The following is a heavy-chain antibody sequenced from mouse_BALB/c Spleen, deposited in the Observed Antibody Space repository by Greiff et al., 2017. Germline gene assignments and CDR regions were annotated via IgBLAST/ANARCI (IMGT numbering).Heavy chain of an antibody. J-gene: IGHJ3*01. CDR3: ARGGEGWFAY. CDR1: GFTFSSYA. Sequence: EVQRVESGGGLVKPGGSLKLSCAASGFTFSSYAMSWVRQTPEKRLEWVASISSGGSTYYPDSVKGRFTISRDNARNILYLQMSSLRSEDTAMYYCARGGEGWFAYGGQGTLVTVPA. V-gene: IGHV5-6-5*01. CDR2: ISSGGST.